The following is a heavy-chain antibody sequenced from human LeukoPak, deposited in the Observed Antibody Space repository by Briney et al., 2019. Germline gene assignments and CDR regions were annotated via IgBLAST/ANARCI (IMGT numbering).Heavy chain of an antibody. CDR1: GFTFDDYG. V-gene: IGHV3-20*04. Sequence: PGGSLRLSCAASGFTFDDYGMSWVRQAPGKGLEWVSGINWSGGSTGNADSVKGRFTISRDNAKNSLYLQMNSLRAEDTALYYCARLDSSGYYYGFDYWGQGTLVTVSS. J-gene: IGHJ4*02. CDR2: INWSGGST. D-gene: IGHD3-22*01. CDR3: ARLDSSGYYYGFDY.